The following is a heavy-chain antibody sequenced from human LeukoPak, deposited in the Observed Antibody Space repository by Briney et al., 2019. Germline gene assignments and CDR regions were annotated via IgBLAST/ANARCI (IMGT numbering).Heavy chain of an antibody. V-gene: IGHV1-18*01. D-gene: IGHD7-27*01. CDR2: ISAYNGNT. CDR3: AREFSELGYDAFDI. CDR1: GYTFTSYG. J-gene: IGHJ3*02. Sequence: ASVKVSCKSSGYTFTSYGISWVRQAPGQGLEWMGWISAYNGNTNYAQKLQGRLTMTTDTYTSTAYMELRSLRSDDTAVYYCAREFSELGYDAFDIWGQGTMVTVSS.